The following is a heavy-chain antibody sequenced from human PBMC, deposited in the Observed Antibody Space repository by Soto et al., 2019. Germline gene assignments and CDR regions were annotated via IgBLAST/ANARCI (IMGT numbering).Heavy chain of an antibody. CDR3: ARGGYCSGGSCRVPMDV. Sequence: HPGGSLRLSCAASGFTFSSYLMSWVRQAPGKGLEWVANIKQDGSEKYYVDSVKGRFTISRDNAKNSLYLQMNSLRAEDTAVYYCARGGYCSGGSCRVPMDVWGKGTTVTVSS. CDR2: IKQDGSEK. CDR1: GFTFSSYL. J-gene: IGHJ6*03. V-gene: IGHV3-7*01. D-gene: IGHD2-15*01.